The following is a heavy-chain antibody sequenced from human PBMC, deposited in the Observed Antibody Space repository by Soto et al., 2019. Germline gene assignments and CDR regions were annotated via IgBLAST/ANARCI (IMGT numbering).Heavy chain of an antibody. D-gene: IGHD6-6*01. CDR1: GFTFSSYA. CDR3: AKDRSITGIAARFDY. J-gene: IGHJ4*02. Sequence: GGSLRLSCAASGFTFSSYAMSWVRQAPGKGLEWVSAISGSGGSTYYADSVKGRFTISRDNSKNTLYLQMNSLRAEDTAVYYCAKDRSITGIAARFDYWGQGTLVTVSS. CDR2: ISGSGGST. V-gene: IGHV3-23*01.